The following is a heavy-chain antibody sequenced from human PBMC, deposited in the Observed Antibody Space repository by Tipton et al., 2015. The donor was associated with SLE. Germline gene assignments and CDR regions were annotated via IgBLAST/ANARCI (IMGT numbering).Heavy chain of an antibody. J-gene: IGHJ4*02. Sequence: SLRLSCAASGFTFDDYTMHWVRQAPGKGLEWVSLISWDGGSPYYADSVKGRFTISRDNSKNSLYLQMNSLRTEDTALYYCARGLAAAFDYWGQGTLVTVSS. CDR2: ISWDGGSP. CDR3: ARGLAAAFDY. CDR1: GFTFDDYT. V-gene: IGHV3-43*01. D-gene: IGHD6-13*01.